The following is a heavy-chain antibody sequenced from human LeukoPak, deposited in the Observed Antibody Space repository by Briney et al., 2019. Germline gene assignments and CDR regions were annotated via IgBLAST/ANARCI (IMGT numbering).Heavy chain of an antibody. CDR1: GYRITTYW. D-gene: IGHD3-16*01. Sequence: GESLKISCKGSGYRITTYWIGWVRQMPGKGLEWMGIIYPDDSDTRYSPSFRGQVTISADKSISTAYLQWSSLKASDTAMYYCARQITFGGVYYFDYWGQGTLVTVSS. J-gene: IGHJ4*02. V-gene: IGHV5-51*01. CDR3: ARQITFGGVYYFDY. CDR2: IYPDDSDT.